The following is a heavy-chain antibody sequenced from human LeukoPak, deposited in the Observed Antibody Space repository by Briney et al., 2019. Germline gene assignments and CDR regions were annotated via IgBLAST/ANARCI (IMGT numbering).Heavy chain of an antibody. CDR2: IKQDGGEK. J-gene: IGHJ6*02. D-gene: IGHD6-19*01. Sequence: PGGSLRLSCAASGFTFSSYWMSWVRQAPGKGPEWVANIKQDGGEKCYVDSVKGRFTISRDKAKNSLYLQMNSLRAEDTAVYYCARSSKAESTRYSSGWYSGPPYYYGMDVWGQGTTVTVSS. V-gene: IGHV3-7*05. CDR3: ARSSKAESTRYSSGWYSGPPYYYGMDV. CDR1: GFTFSSYW.